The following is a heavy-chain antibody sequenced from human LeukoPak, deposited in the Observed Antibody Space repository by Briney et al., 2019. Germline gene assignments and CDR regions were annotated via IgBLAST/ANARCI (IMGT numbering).Heavy chain of an antibody. CDR1: GFTFSSYW. CDR2: IKQDGSEK. Sequence: PAGGSLRLSCAASGFTFSSYWMSWFRQAPGKGLEWVANIKQDGSEKYYVDSVKGRFTISRDNSKNTLYLQINSLRAKDTAVCYCAKYGVSPSGAFDPRDPFDIWGQGTMVTVSS. CDR3: AKYGVSPSGAFDPRDPFDI. J-gene: IGHJ3*02. D-gene: IGHD6-19*01. V-gene: IGHV3-7*05.